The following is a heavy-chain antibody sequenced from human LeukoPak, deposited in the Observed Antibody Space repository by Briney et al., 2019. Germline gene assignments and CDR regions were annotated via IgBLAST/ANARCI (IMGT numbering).Heavy chain of an antibody. D-gene: IGHD6-6*01. CDR3: ARGVYAFDV. J-gene: IGHJ3*01. Sequence: PGGSLRLSCAASGFTFSGYWMTWVRQAPGTGLEWVTYMNEDGSEIYYVDSVKGRFTISRDNGKNSLYLQMNSLRADDTAVYFRARGVYAFDVWGQGTMVTVSS. V-gene: IGHV3-7*01. CDR1: GFTFSGYW. CDR2: MNEDGSEI.